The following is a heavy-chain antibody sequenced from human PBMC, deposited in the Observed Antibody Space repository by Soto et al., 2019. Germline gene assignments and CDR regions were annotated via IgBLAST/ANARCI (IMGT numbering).Heavy chain of an antibody. D-gene: IGHD6-13*01. Sequence: ASVKVSCKASGYTFSSYATHWVRQAPGQRLEWMGWINAGNGNTKYSQKFQGRVTITRDTSASTAYMELSSLRSEGTAVYYCARRVSSGWYSWYFDYWGQGTLVTVSS. CDR1: GYTFSSYA. CDR2: INAGNGNT. J-gene: IGHJ4*02. CDR3: ARRVSSGWYSWYFDY. V-gene: IGHV1-3*01.